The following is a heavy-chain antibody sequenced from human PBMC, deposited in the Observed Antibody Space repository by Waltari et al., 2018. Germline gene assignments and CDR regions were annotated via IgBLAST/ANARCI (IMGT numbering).Heavy chain of an antibody. CDR2: INPNSGGT. D-gene: IGHD4-4*01. J-gene: IGHJ5*02. V-gene: IGHV1-2*06. Sequence: QVQLVQSGAEVKKPGASVKVSCKASGYTFTSYYMPWVRQAPGQGLEWMGRINPNSGGTNYAQKFQGRVTMTRDTSISTAYMELSRLRSDDTAVYYCARGYYSNYAWFDPWGQGTLVTVSS. CDR3: ARGYYSNYAWFDP. CDR1: GYTFTSYY.